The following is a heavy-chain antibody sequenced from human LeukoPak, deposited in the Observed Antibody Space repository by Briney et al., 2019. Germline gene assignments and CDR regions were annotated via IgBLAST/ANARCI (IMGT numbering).Heavy chain of an antibody. D-gene: IGHD6-19*01. CDR1: GFTFSSYW. V-gene: IGHV3-7*01. J-gene: IGHJ4*02. CDR2: IKQDGSEK. Sequence: PGGPLRLSCAASGFTFSSYWMSWVRQAPGKGLEWVANIKQDGSEKYYVDSVKGRFTISRDNVKNSLYLQMNSLRAEDTAVYYCARGGYSSGWYADHFDYWGQGTLVTVSS. CDR3: ARGGYSSGWYADHFDY.